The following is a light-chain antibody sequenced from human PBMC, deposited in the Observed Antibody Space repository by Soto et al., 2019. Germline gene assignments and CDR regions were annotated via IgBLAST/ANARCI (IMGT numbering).Light chain of an antibody. V-gene: IGKV4-1*01. CDR2: WAS. J-gene: IGKJ4*01. Sequence: DIVMTHSPYSLSVSLGERATMNCKCSRSVLYKSNNKYHLAWYQQKPGQPPQLIIYWASTRESGVPERFSGSGSGTDFTLTISSLEAEDVAFYWCQQYFDVPFTFGGGTKVDIK. CDR3: QQYFDVPFT. CDR1: RSVLYKSNNKYH.